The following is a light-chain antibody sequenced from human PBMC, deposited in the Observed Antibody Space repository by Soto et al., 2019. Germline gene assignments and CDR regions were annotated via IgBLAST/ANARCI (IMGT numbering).Light chain of an antibody. CDR1: SGDVGGYKY. CDR3: SSYTSSSTLV. V-gene: IGLV2-14*01. Sequence: QSVLTQPASVSGSPGQSITISCTGASGDVGGYKYVSCYQQHPGKATKLMIYDVSNRPSGVSSRFSGSKSGNTASLTISGLQAEDEADYYCSSYTSSSTLVFGGGTKVTVL. J-gene: IGLJ3*02. CDR2: DVS.